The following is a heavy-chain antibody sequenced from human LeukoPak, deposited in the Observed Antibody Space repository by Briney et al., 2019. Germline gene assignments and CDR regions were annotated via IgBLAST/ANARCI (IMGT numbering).Heavy chain of an antibody. J-gene: IGHJ5*02. CDR2: ISAYNGNT. CDR1: GYTFTSYG. D-gene: IGHD2-2*01. V-gene: IGHV1-18*01. Sequence: ASVKVSCKASGYTFTSYGISWVRQAPGQGLEWMGWISAYNGNTNYAQKLQGRVTMTTATSTRTAYMELRSLRSDDTAVYYCARDDLVVTAAFGFDPWGQGTLVTVSS. CDR3: ARDDLVVTAAFGFDP.